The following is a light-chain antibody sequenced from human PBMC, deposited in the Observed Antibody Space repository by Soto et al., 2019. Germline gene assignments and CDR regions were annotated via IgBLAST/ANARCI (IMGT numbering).Light chain of an antibody. CDR2: GAS. CDR3: QQYFEWPPMT. V-gene: IGKV3-15*01. CDR1: EPVATN. J-gene: IGKJ1*01. Sequence: EVAMTQSPATLSVSPGERATLSCRASEPVATNLAWYQQKPGQAPRLLISGASTRAAGISDRFRGSVSGTEFTLTISSLRSEDSAIYYYQQYFEWPPMTSGQGAKVQI.